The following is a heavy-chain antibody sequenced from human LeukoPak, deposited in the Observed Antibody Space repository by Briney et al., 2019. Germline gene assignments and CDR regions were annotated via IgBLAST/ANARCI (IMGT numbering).Heavy chain of an antibody. D-gene: IGHD6-6*01. J-gene: IGHJ3*02. CDR1: GFTFSSYA. Sequence: PGGSLRLSCAASGFTFSSYAMHWVRQAPGKGLEGVAVISYDGSNKYYADSVKGRFTISRDNSKNTLYLQMNSLRAEDTAVYYCARDSSSSSAFDIWGQGTMVTVSS. CDR3: ARDSSSSSAFDI. CDR2: ISYDGSNK. V-gene: IGHV3-30-3*01.